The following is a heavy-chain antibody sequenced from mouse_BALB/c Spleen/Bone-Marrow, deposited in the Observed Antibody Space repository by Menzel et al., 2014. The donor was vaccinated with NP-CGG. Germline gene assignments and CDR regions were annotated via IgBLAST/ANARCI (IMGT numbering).Heavy chain of an antibody. D-gene: IGHD2-4*01. V-gene: IGHV1-37*01. Sequence: EVQLQQSGPELVKPGASVKISCKASGYSFTGYFMNWMKQSQGKSLEWIGRINPYNGDPFYNQKFKGKATLTVDKSSSTAHMELLSLTSEDSAVYYCGRGNYDYDSWFGYWGQGTLVTVSA. J-gene: IGHJ3*01. CDR1: GYSFTGYF. CDR2: INPYNGDP. CDR3: GRGNYDYDSWFGY.